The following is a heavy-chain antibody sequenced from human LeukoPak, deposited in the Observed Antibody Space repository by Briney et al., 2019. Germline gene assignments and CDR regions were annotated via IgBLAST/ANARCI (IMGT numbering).Heavy chain of an antibody. CDR1: GGSFSGYY. CDR2: INHSGST. J-gene: IGHJ6*03. V-gene: IGHV4-34*01. Sequence: SETLSLTCAVYGGSFSGYYWSWIRQPPGKGLEWIGEINHSGSTNYNPSLKSRVTISVDTSKNQFSLKLSSVTAADTAVYYCARLMIYYYYMDVWGKVTTVTVSS. D-gene: IGHD3-16*01. CDR3: ARLMIYYYYMDV.